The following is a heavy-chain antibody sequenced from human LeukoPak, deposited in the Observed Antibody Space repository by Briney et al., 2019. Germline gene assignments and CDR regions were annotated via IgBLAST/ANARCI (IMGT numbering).Heavy chain of an antibody. D-gene: IGHD3-9*01. V-gene: IGHV4-30-4*01. CDR1: GGSLSSGDYY. Sequence: SETLSLTCTVSGGSLSSGDYYWSWIRQPPGKGLEWIGYISYSGTAYYNPSLKSRVTISVDTSKNQFSLKLSSVTAADTAVYYCARGPYDILTGYYSPSRGAFDIWGQGTMVTVSS. CDR2: ISYSGTA. J-gene: IGHJ3*02. CDR3: ARGPYDILTGYYSPSRGAFDI.